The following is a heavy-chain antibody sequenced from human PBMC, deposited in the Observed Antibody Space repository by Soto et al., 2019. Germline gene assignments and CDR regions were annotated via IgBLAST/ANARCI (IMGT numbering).Heavy chain of an antibody. J-gene: IGHJ4*02. Sequence: ASVKVSCKASGYTFTNYPITWVRQAPGQGLEWMGWINTYNQSTIYAQKFQGRVTMTTDTSTSTSYLELGSLRSDDTAVYYCGRESSGSGWSFDFWGQGSLVTVS. CDR1: GYTFTNYP. D-gene: IGHD6-19*01. CDR2: INTYNQST. CDR3: GRESSGSGWSFDF. V-gene: IGHV1-18*04.